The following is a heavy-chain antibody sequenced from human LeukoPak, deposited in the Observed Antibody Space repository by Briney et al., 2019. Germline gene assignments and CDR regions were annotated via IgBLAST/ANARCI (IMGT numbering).Heavy chain of an antibody. CDR1: GGSFSGYY. V-gene: IGHV3-23*01. J-gene: IGHJ4*02. CDR3: AKDIWRHIVLMAPPDY. D-gene: IGHD2-8*01. CDR2: ISGSGGST. Sequence: PSETLSLTCAVYGGSFSGYYWSWIRQPPGKGLEWVSAISGSGGSTYYADSVKGRFTISRDNSKNTLYLQMNSLRAEDTAVYYCAKDIWRHIVLMAPPDYWGQGTLVTVSS.